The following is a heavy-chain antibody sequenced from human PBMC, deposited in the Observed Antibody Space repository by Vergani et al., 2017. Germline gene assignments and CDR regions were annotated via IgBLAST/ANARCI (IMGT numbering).Heavy chain of an antibody. CDR1: GESIRSGSHY. Sequence: QVQLQESGPGLLKPSQTLSLTCSVSGESIRSGSHYWSWIRRPAGKGPEWIGHIHTGGSTDLNPSFKSRVSISVDTSKSQFSLKLNSVTVADTAVYYCARSRPYCTSGSCPAIWGQGTLVTVSS. V-gene: IGHV4-61*02. CDR3: ARSRPYCTSGSCPAI. J-gene: IGHJ4*02. CDR2: IHTGGST. D-gene: IGHD2-15*01.